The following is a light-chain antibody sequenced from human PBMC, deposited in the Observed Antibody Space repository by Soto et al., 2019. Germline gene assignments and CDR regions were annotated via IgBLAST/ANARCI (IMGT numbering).Light chain of an antibody. Sequence: ENVVKQSPATLSLSPGERATPSCRASQSVSSYLAWYQQKPGQAPRLLIYDASNRATGIPARFSGSGSGTDFTLTISSLEPEDFAVYYCQQRSNWQGATFGGGTKVDI. J-gene: IGKJ4*01. CDR2: DAS. V-gene: IGKV3-11*01. CDR3: QQRSNWQGAT. CDR1: QSVSSY.